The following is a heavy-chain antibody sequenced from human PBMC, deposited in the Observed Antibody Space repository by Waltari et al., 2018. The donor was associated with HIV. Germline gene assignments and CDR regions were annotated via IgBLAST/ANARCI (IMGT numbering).Heavy chain of an antibody. CDR2: IYYSGST. V-gene: IGHV4-31*01. CDR1: GGSISSGGYY. Sequence: QVQLQESGPGLVKPSQTLSITCTVSGGSISSGGYYWSWIRQHPGKGLEWIGYIYYSGSTYYNPSLKSLVTISVDTSKNQFSLKLSSVTAADTAVYYCARRGYSGYDAWGAFDIWGQGTMVTVSS. J-gene: IGHJ3*02. D-gene: IGHD5-12*01. CDR3: ARRGYSGYDAWGAFDI.